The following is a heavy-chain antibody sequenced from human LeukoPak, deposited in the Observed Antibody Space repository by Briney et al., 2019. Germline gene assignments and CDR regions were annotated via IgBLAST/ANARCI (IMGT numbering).Heavy chain of an antibody. Sequence: ASVKVSCKASGYTFTSYAMNWVRQAPGQGLEWMGWINTNTGNPTYAQGFTGRFVFSLDTSVSTAYLQISSLKAEDTAVCYCARERIRGGKLVTASNWFDPWGQGTLVTVSS. J-gene: IGHJ5*02. CDR3: ARERIRGGKLVTASNWFDP. D-gene: IGHD2-21*02. CDR1: GYTFTSYA. V-gene: IGHV7-4-1*02. CDR2: INTNTGNP.